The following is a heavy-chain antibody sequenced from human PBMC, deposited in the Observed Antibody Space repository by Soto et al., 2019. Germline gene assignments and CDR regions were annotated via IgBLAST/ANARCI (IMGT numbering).Heavy chain of an antibody. Sequence: QVQLVQSGAEVKKPGSSVKVSCKASGGTFSSYTISWVRQAPGQGLEWMGRIIPILGIANYAQKFQGRVTITADKSTSTAYMELSSLRSDDTAVYYCARDPVVVPAPDQQTMAHHIWGQGTMVTVSS. CDR1: GGTFSSYT. J-gene: IGHJ3*02. V-gene: IGHV1-69*08. CDR2: IIPILGIA. D-gene: IGHD2-2*01. CDR3: ARDPVVVPAPDQQTMAHHI.